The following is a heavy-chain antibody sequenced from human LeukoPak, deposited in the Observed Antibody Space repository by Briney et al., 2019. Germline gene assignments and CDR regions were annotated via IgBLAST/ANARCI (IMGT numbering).Heavy chain of an antibody. CDR2: ISYDGSNK. V-gene: IGHV3-30*03. CDR1: GFTFSSYG. D-gene: IGHD2-21*02. J-gene: IGHJ4*02. Sequence: PGRSLRLSCAASGFTFSSYGMHWVRQAPGKGLEWVAVISYDGSNKYYADSVKGRFTISRDNSKNTLYLQMNSLRAEDTAVYYCARGACGGDCYDFDYWGQGTLVTVSS. CDR3: ARGACGGDCYDFDY.